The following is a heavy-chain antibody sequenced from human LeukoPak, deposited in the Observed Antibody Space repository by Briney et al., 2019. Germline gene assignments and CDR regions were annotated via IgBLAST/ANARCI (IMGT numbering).Heavy chain of an antibody. CDR1: GGSINSYY. CDR3: ARDAVATGIGAFDI. V-gene: IGHV4-59*01. J-gene: IGHJ3*02. CDR2: IYDSGST. D-gene: IGHD5-12*01. Sequence: SKTLSLTCTASGGSINSYYWNWIRQPPGKGLEWIGCIYDSGSTKYNPSLKSRVTISVDTSKYQLSLKMSSVTAADTAVYYCARDAVATGIGAFDIWGQGTMVTVSS.